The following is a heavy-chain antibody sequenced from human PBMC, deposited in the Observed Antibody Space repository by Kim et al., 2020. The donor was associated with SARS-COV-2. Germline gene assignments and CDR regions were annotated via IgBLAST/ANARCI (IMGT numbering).Heavy chain of an antibody. V-gene: IGHV3-21*01. D-gene: IGHD5-18*01. CDR3: ARDHGYSYGYSFDY. CDR2: ISSSSSDI. CDR1: GFTFSSYS. J-gene: IGHJ4*02. Sequence: GGSLRLSCAASGFTFSSYSMNWVRQAPGKGLEWVSSISSSSSDIYYADSVKGRFTISRDNAKNSLYLQMNSLRAEDTAVYYCARDHGYSYGYSFDYWGQGTLVTVSS.